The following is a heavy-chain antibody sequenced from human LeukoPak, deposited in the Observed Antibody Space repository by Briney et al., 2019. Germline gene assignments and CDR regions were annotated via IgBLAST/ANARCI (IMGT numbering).Heavy chain of an antibody. V-gene: IGHV4-59*08. CDR2: IYYTGNT. Sequence: SETLSLTCTDSGGSISPYYWSWIRQPPGKELEWIGYIYYTGNTKYNPSLKSRVTISVDTSKNQFSLTLSSVAAADTAVYYCASHLSSGWSDIWGQGTMVTVSS. CDR1: GGSISPYY. J-gene: IGHJ3*02. D-gene: IGHD6-19*01. CDR3: ASHLSSGWSDI.